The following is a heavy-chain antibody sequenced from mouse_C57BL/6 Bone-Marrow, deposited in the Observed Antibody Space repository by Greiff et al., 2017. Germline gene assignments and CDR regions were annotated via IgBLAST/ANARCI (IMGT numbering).Heavy chain of an antibody. V-gene: IGHV1-55*01. CDR3: AGVYYGYFSFDY. Sequence: QVQLQQPGAELVKPGASVKMSCKASGYTFTSYWITWVKQRPGQGLEWIGDIYPGSGSTNYNEKFKSKATLTVDTSSSAAYMQLSSLTSEDSAVYYCAGVYYGYFSFDYWGQGTTLTVSS. CDR1: GYTFTSYW. CDR2: IYPGSGST. D-gene: IGHD2-2*01. J-gene: IGHJ2*01.